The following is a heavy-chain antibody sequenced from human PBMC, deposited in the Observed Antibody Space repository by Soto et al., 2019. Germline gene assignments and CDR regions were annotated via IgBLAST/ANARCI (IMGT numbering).Heavy chain of an antibody. CDR3: ANSRGGTFLGYHGMDI. Sequence: QVQLVQSGPEVKKTGTSVKVSCKASGGTFSSRAISWVRQAPGQGLEWMGGIIPVFGRVNYAEKFQDRVTSTADESTGTVYMELSSLRSEDTAVYYCANSRGGTFLGYHGMDIWGQGTTVSVSS. CDR2: IIPVFGRV. D-gene: IGHD3-16*01. V-gene: IGHV1-69*01. J-gene: IGHJ6*02. CDR1: GGTFSSRA.